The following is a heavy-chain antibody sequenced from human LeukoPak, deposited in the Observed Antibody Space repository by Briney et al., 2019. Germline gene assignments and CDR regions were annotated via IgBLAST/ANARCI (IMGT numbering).Heavy chain of an antibody. V-gene: IGHV5-51*01. J-gene: IGHJ4*02. D-gene: IGHD6-6*01. CDR1: GYSFATTW. CDR3: ARSYSGSSSFDY. CDR2: IYPGDSHT. Sequence: GESLQISCKGSGYSFATTWIGWVRQMPGKGLEWMGIIYPGDSHTRYSPSFQGQVTISADKSIDTAYLQWSSLKASDTAMYYCARSYSGSSSFDYWGQGILVTVSS.